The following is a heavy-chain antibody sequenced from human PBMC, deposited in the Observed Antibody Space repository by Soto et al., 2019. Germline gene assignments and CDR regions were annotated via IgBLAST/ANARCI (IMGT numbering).Heavy chain of an antibody. CDR2: IYYSGST. CDR3: ARGSQQLGNDY. Sequence: SETLSLTCTVSGGSISSYYWSWIRQPPGKGLEWIGYIYYSGSTNYNPSLKSRVTISVDTSKKQFSLKLSSVTAADTAVYSCARGSQQLGNDYWGQGTLVTVSS. D-gene: IGHD6-13*01. CDR1: GGSISSYY. V-gene: IGHV4-59*01. J-gene: IGHJ4*02.